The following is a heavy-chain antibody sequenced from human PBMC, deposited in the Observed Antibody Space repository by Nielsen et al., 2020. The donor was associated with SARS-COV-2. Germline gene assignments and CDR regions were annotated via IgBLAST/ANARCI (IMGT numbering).Heavy chain of an antibody. CDR3: AESSGYYSTVDY. J-gene: IGHJ4*02. D-gene: IGHD3-22*01. CDR2: IRSKSHSYET. CDR1: GFSISDSG. Sequence: GESLKISCAASGFSISDSGMHWVRQASGRGLEWLGRIRSKSHSYETVYAVSVRDRFTISRDDSENTAYLQMNSLRAEDTAVYYCAESSGYYSTVDYWGQGTLVTVSS. V-gene: IGHV3-73*01.